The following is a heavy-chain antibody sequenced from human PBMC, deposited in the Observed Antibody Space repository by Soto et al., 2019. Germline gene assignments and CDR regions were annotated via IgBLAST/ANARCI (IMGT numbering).Heavy chain of an antibody. V-gene: IGHV3-30-3*01. CDR2: ISYDGSNK. D-gene: IGHD3-10*01. CDR3: ARANYYGSPGDFDY. J-gene: IGHJ4*02. Sequence: GGSLRLSCAASGFPFSSYAMHWVRQAPGKGLEWVAVISYDGSNKYYADSVKGRFTTSRENAKNSLYLQMNSLRAEDTAVYYCARANYYGSPGDFDYWGQGTLVTVSS. CDR1: GFPFSSYA.